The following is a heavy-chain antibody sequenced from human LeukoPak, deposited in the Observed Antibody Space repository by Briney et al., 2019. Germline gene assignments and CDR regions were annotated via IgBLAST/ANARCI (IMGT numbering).Heavy chain of an antibody. J-gene: IGHJ4*02. CDR2: IISASGTT. V-gene: IGHV1-69*13. D-gene: IGHD3-3*01. CDR1: GGTFSIYA. CDR3: GTPHKXYDIWRGYCPFDN. Sequence: GASVKVSCKASGGTFSIYAINWVRQAPGQGLEWMGGIISASGTTNYAQNFQGRVTISADESTTTAYMELSSLRSADTAVYYCGTPHKXYDIWRGYCPFDNWGQGTLVTVSS.